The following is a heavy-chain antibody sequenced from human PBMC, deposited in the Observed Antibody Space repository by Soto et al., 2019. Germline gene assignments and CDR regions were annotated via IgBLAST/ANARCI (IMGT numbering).Heavy chain of an antibody. CDR1: GGSISSGDYY. D-gene: IGHD4-17*01. V-gene: IGHV4-30-4*01. CDR2: IYYSGST. Sequence: QVQLQESGPGLVKPSQTLSLTCTVSGGSISSGDYYWSWIRQPPGKGLEWIGYIYYSGSTYYNPSLKSRVTISVDTSKNQFSLKLSSVTAADTAVYYCRSASDYGGNSVDYWGQGTLVTVSS. CDR3: RSASDYGGNSVDY. J-gene: IGHJ4*02.